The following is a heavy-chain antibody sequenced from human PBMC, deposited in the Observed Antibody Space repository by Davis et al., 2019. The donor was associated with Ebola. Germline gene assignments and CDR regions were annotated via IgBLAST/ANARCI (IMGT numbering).Heavy chain of an antibody. D-gene: IGHD2-15*01. CDR3: ARDYCSGGGCWAY. Sequence: ASVKVSCKASGYSFTSYGISWVRQAPGQGLEWMAWIYNGNTKYAQNLQGRVTMTTDTSTSTAYMELRSLRSDATAVYYCARDYCSGGGCWAYWGQGTLVTVSS. CDR2: IYNGNT. CDR1: GYSFTSYG. J-gene: IGHJ4*02. V-gene: IGHV1-18*01.